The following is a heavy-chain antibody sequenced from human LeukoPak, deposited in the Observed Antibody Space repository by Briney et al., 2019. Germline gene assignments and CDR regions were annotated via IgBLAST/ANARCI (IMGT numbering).Heavy chain of an antibody. CDR1: GFTFSSYG. CDR2: ISYDGSNK. V-gene: IGHV3-30*03. Sequence: GGSLRLSCAASGFTFSSYGMHWVRQAPGRGLEWVAVISYDGSNKYYADSVKGRFTISRDNSKNTLYLQMNSLRAEDTAVYYCARDSRLVGTDFDYWGQGTLVTVSS. J-gene: IGHJ4*02. D-gene: IGHD1-26*01. CDR3: ARDSRLVGTDFDY.